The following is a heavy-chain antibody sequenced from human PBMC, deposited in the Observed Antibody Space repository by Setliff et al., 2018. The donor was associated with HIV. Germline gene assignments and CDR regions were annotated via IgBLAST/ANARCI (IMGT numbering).Heavy chain of an antibody. CDR2: IYHSGST. J-gene: IGHJ4*02. V-gene: IGHV4-38-2*02. CDR3: ATFFVSTATTQGY. Sequence: PSETLSLTCTVSGYSISSGYYWGWIRQPPGKGLEWIGSIYHSGSTYYNPSLKSRVTISVDTSKNQFSLKLNSLTAADTGVYCCATFFVSTATTQGYWGQGTLVTVSS. CDR1: GYSISSGYY. D-gene: IGHD4-17*01.